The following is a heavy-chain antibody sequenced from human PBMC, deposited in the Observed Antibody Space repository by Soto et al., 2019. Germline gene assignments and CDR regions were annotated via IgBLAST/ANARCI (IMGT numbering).Heavy chain of an antibody. Sequence: GGSLRLSCAASGFTVSSNYMSWVRQAPGKGLEWVSVIYSGGSTYYADSVKGRFTISRDNSKNTLYLQMNSLRAEDTAVYYCARGRLQFLFDYWGQGTLVTVSS. CDR3: ARGRLQFLFDY. D-gene: IGHD5-12*01. CDR2: IYSGGST. V-gene: IGHV3-53*01. CDR1: GFTVSSNY. J-gene: IGHJ4*02.